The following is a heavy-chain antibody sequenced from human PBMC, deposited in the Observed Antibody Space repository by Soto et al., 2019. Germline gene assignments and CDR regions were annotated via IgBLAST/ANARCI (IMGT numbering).Heavy chain of an antibody. CDR1: EFIFSDYH. Sequence: PGGSLRLSCEASEFIFSDYHLNWVRQAPGKGLEWISYISMTNSATYYADPVRGRFTISRDNAKNSLYLQMNSLRVDDTAVYYCVRDKYPYGMDVSGQGTTVTVSS. CDR2: ISMTNSAT. CDR3: VRDKYPYGMDV. J-gene: IGHJ6*02. D-gene: IGHD2-2*01. V-gene: IGHV3-48*01.